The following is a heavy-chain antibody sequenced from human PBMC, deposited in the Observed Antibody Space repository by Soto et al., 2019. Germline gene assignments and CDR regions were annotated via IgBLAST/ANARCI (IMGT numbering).Heavy chain of an antibody. CDR3: ARGLSSDETNHYYYYMDV. J-gene: IGHJ6*03. Sequence: QVQLQQWGAGLLKPSETLSLTCAVYGGSFSGYYWSWIRQPPGKGLEWIGEINHSGSTNYNPSLKSRVTISVDTSKNQFSLKLSSVTAADTAVYYCARGLSSDETNHYYYYMDVWGKGTTVTVSS. CDR1: GGSFSGYY. CDR2: INHSGST. V-gene: IGHV4-34*01. D-gene: IGHD3-16*02.